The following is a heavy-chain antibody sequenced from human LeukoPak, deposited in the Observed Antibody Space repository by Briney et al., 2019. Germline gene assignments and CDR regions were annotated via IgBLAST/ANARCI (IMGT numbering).Heavy chain of an antibody. Sequence: GGSLRLSCAASEFTLSSYAMTWVRQAPGKGLEWVTGISGSGDDTYYADSVKGRFTVSRDNSKNTLYLQMNSLRVEDTAVYYCAKGDASPVHLLTGHWGQGTLVTVFS. J-gene: IGHJ4*02. CDR2: ISGSGDDT. V-gene: IGHV3-23*01. D-gene: IGHD3-9*01. CDR1: EFTLSSYA. CDR3: AKGDASPVHLLTGH.